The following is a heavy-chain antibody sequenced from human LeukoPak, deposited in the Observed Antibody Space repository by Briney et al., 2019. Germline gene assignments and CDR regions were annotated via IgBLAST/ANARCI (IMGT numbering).Heavy chain of an antibody. J-gene: IGHJ4*02. CDR2: INSDGIST. CDR3: AREAVLSGTSVFDY. V-gene: IGHV3-74*01. Sequence: PGGSLRLSCAASGFTFSSYWMHWVRQAPGKGLVWVSRINSDGISTSYADSVKGRFTISRDNVKNTVYLQMNSLRAEDTAVYYCAREAVLSGTSVFDYWGRGTLITVSS. CDR1: GFTFSSYW. D-gene: IGHD3-3*01.